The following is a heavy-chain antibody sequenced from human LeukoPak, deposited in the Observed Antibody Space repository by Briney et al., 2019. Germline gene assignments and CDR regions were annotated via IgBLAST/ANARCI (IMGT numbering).Heavy chain of an antibody. CDR1: GGTFSSYA. J-gene: IGHJ4*02. D-gene: IGHD4-17*01. Sequence: SVKVSCKASGGTFSSYAISWVRQAPGQGLEWMGGIIPIFGTANYAQKFQGRGTITADESTSTAYMELSSLRSEDTAVYYCASVRAGYGDYGDYFDYWGQGTLVTVSS. V-gene: IGHV1-69*01. CDR2: IIPIFGTA. CDR3: ASVRAGYGDYGDYFDY.